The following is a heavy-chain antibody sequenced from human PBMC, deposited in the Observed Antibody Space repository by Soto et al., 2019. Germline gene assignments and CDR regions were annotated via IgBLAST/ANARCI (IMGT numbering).Heavy chain of an antibody. Sequence: GGSLRLSCAASGFTFSNYWMSWVRQAPGKGLEWVANIKQDGSHKFYVDSVKGRFTMSRDNAENSLYLQMSSLRAEDTAVYYCARGSSVYDSSGYAFDFRGQGSLVTVSS. J-gene: IGHJ4*02. D-gene: IGHD3-22*01. V-gene: IGHV3-7*01. CDR2: IKQDGSHK. CDR3: ARGSSVYDSSGYAFDF. CDR1: GFTFSNYW.